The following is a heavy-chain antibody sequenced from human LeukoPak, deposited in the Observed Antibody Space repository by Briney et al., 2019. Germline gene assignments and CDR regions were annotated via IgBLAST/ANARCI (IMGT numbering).Heavy chain of an antibody. CDR3: ARSLTDREYFQH. Sequence: GGSLRLSCSASGFTFSDYDMNWVRQAPGKGLEWVSSISGLSTHIYYGDSVKGRFTISRDNSKNTLSLQMNSLRVEDTGVYYCARSLTDREYFQHWGQGTLVTVSS. V-gene: IGHV3-69-1*02. CDR1: GFTFSDYD. J-gene: IGHJ1*01. CDR2: ISGLSTHI.